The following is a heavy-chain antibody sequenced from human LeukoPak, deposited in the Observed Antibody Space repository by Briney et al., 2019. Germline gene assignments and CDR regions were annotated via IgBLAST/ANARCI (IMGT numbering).Heavy chain of an antibody. CDR3: ARVGITAAFFDY. D-gene: IGHD6-13*01. CDR2: ISGYNGNT. CDR1: GYTFINYG. J-gene: IGHJ4*02. Sequence: ASVKVSCKASGYTFINYGISRVRQAPGQGLEWMGWISGYNGNTKYAQKLQGRVTMTTDTPTSTAYMELRSLRSDDTAIYYCARVGITAAFFDYWGQGTLVTVSS. V-gene: IGHV1-18*04.